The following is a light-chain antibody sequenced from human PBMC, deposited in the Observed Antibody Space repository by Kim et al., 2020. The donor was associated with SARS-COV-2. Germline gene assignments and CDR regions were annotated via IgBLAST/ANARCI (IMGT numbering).Light chain of an antibody. V-gene: IGLV1-51*01. CDR2: DNN. Sequence: QKVTSSGSGSTSMIGNNYASCYHQHPGTAPRLPIYDNNERPSGIPDRFSGSKSGTSATLGITGLQTGNEADYYCGTWDNSLSAGYVFGTGTKVTVL. CDR1: TSMIGNNY. J-gene: IGLJ1*01. CDR3: GTWDNSLSAGYV.